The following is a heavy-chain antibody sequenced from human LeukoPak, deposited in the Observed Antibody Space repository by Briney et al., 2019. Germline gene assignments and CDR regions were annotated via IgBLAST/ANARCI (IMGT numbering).Heavy chain of an antibody. CDR2: IRPTDGTT. V-gene: IGHV3-48*01. J-gene: IGHJ5*02. CDR1: GFTFSNYG. CDR3: VRGQTSLDNWFDP. Sequence: GGSLRLSCVASGFTFSNYGMNWVRQAPGKGLEWVSYIRPTDGTTHYTDAVEGRFTISRDNVKNSLSLQMTSLRVDDSAIYYCVRGQTSLDNWFDPWGQGTLVIVSS.